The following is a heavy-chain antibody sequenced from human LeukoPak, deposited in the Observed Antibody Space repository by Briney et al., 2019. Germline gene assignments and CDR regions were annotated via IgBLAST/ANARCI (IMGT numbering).Heavy chain of an antibody. CDR2: ISSSGSTI. Sequence: SGGSLTLSCAASGFTFSDYYMSWIRQAPGKGREWVSYISSSGSTIYYADSVKGRFTISRDNAKNSLYLQMNSLRAEATAVYYCARVYDFWSGLSTYYFDYWGQRTLVTVSS. CDR1: GFTFSDYY. V-gene: IGHV3-11*01. CDR3: ARVYDFWSGLSTYYFDY. J-gene: IGHJ4*02. D-gene: IGHD3-3*01.